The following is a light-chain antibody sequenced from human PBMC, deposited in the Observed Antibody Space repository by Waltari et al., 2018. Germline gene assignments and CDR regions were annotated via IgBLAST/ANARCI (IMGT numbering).Light chain of an antibody. J-gene: IGKJ1*01. V-gene: IGKV1-39*01. Sequence: DIQMTQSPSSLSASLGDRVTITCRASQTVISYLNWYQQKPGQAPKPLIYAASGFHRGRTSRFSCSGSCTEFTLTISELQPDDSGTYYCQQTYRMPPTFGQGTKLEIK. CDR1: QTVISY. CDR3: QQTYRMPPT. CDR2: AAS.